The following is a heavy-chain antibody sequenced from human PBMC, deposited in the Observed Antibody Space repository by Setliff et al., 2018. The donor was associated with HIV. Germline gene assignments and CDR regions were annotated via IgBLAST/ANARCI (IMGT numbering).Heavy chain of an antibody. CDR2: ISGSGTYI. V-gene: IGHV3-21*05. D-gene: IGHD1-26*01. Sequence: GGSLRLSCAASGFIFGNFGLHWIRQAPGKGLEWLSYISGSGTYIEYADSVKGRFTIGRDNSKNTLFLQMSSLRPEDTAIYYCAKTLERKWEAFDGWGQGALVT. J-gene: IGHJ4*02. CDR3: AKTLERKWEAFDG. CDR1: GFIFGNFG.